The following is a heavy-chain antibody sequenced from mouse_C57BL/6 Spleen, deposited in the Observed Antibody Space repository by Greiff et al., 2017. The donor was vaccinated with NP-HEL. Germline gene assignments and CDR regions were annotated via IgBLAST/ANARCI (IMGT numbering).Heavy chain of an antibody. J-gene: IGHJ1*03. D-gene: IGHD5-1-1*01. CDR1: GYTFTSYW. CDR2: INPSNGGT. CDR3: ARDTTGYFDV. Sequence: QVQLQQSGTELVKPGASVKLSCKASGYTFTSYWMHWVKQRPGQGLEWIGNINPSNGGTNYNEKFKSKATLTVDKSSSTAYLPLSSLTYEDAAVYDCARDTTGYFDVWGTGTTVTVSS. V-gene: IGHV1-53*01.